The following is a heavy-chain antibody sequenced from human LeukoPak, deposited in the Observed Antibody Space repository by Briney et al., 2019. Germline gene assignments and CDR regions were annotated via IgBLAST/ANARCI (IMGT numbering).Heavy chain of an antibody. Sequence: GGSLRLSCSASGFTFTSHVMHWVRQAPGKGLQYVSGISMNVQTTYYAGSVKGRFAISRDSSKNTVYLQMNSLTAEDTAVYYCVREGLERRTNFDYWGQGTLVSVSS. CDR3: VREGLERRTNFDY. J-gene: IGHJ4*02. V-gene: IGHV3-64D*06. D-gene: IGHD1-1*01. CDR2: ISMNVQTT. CDR1: GFTFTSHV.